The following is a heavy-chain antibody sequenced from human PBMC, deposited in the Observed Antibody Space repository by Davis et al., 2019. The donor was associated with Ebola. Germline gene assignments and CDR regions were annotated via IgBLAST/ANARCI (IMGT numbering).Heavy chain of an antibody. CDR2: INGNDGST. V-gene: IGHV3-23*01. CDR1: GLTFSTYG. J-gene: IGHJ6*03. CDR3: ASVPISYRPGYMDV. Sequence: GESLKISCAASGLTFSTYGMSWFRQAPGKGLEWVSDINGNDGSTYYADSVKGRFTISRDNSKNTLYLQLNSLRVEDTAVYYCASVPISYRPGYMDVWGNGTTVTVSS. D-gene: IGHD3-3*01.